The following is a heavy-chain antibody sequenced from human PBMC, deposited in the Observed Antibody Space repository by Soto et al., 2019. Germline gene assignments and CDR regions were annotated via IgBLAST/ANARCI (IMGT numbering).Heavy chain of an antibody. V-gene: IGHV3-33*01. D-gene: IGHD3-10*01. CDR1: GFPLSSYA. CDR2: IWNDGSNK. CDR3: ARGPREYYFDY. Sequence: QVQLVESGGGVVQPGGSLRLSCAAPGFPLSSYAMHGVGQAPGKGLEWVAVIWNDGSNKYYADSVKGRFTISRDNSKNTLYLQMNSLRAEGTAVYYCARGPREYYFDYWGQGTLVTVSS. J-gene: IGHJ4*02.